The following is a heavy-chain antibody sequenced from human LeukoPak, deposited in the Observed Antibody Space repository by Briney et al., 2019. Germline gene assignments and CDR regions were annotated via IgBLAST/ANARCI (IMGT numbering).Heavy chain of an antibody. CDR3: ARDTY. CDR2: ISSAGTT. CDR1: GFTVSSSY. Sequence: GGSLRLSCAASGFTVSSSYMSWVRQAPGKGLEWVSIISSAGTTYYADSVKGRFTISRDNSKNTVYLQVNSLRDEDTAVYYCARDTYWGQGTLVTVSS. J-gene: IGHJ4*02. V-gene: IGHV3-66*01.